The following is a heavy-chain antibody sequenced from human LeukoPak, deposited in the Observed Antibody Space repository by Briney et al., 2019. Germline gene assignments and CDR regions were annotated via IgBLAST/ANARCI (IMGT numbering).Heavy chain of an antibody. Sequence: GGSLRLSCAASGFTISSYAMHWVRQAPGKGLEWVAVISYDGSNKYYADSVKGRFTISRDNSKNTLYLQMNSLRAEDTAVYYCAREAAGGAFDIWGQGTMVTVSS. J-gene: IGHJ3*02. CDR3: AREAAGGAFDI. CDR2: ISYDGSNK. CDR1: GFTISSYA. V-gene: IGHV3-30*01. D-gene: IGHD3-10*01.